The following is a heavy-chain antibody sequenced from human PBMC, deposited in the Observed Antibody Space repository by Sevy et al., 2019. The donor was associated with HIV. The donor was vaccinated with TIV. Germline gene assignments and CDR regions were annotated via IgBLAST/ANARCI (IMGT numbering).Heavy chain of an antibody. CDR1: GFTFSSYA. CDR3: AKVYWNDGHFDY. V-gene: IGHV3-23*01. J-gene: IGHJ4*02. CDR2: ISGSGGST. Sequence: GGSLRLSCAASGFTFSSYAMSWVRQAPGKGLEWVSDISGSGGSTYYADSVKGRFTISRDNSKNTLYLQMNSLRAEDTAVYYCAKVYWNDGHFDYWGQGTLVTVSS. D-gene: IGHD1-1*01.